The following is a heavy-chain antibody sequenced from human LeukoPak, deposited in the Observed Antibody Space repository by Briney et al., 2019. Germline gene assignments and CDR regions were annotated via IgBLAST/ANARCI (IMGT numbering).Heavy chain of an antibody. CDR2: IWYDGSNK. J-gene: IGHJ4*02. Sequence: GGSLRLSCAASGFTFSSYGMHWVRQAPGKGLEWVAVIWYDGSNKYYADSVKGRFTISRDNSKNTLYLQMNSLRAEDTAVYYCAKVPGYYDSSGYYYLDYWGQGTLVTVSS. V-gene: IGHV3-33*06. D-gene: IGHD3-22*01. CDR1: GFTFSSYG. CDR3: AKVPGYYDSSGYYYLDY.